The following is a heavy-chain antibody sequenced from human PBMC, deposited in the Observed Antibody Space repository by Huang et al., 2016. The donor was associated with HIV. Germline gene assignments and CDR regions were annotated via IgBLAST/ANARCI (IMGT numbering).Heavy chain of an antibody. CDR1: GFTFSSYA. Sequence: EVLLLESGGGLVQPGGSLRLSCVASGFTFSSYAMSWVRQAPGKGVGGVAGITDGINNRYYAHSVKGRFAGSRDDSTNTWYLQMNSLRAEDTAVYYCAKDADTSGYDVLGPFGSWGQGTLVTVSS. CDR3: AKDADTSGYDVLGPFGS. D-gene: IGHD3-3*01. CDR2: ITDGINNR. J-gene: IGHJ4*02. V-gene: IGHV3-23*01.